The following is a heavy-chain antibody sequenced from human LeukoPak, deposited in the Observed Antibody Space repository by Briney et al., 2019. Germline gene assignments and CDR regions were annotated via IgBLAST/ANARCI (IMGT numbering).Heavy chain of an antibody. CDR2: IRGKAYGGTT. CDR3: TRALDCGGDCYSDY. Sequence: GGSLRLSCTASGFTFGDYAMSWVRQAPGKGLEWVGFIRGKAYGGTTEYAASVKGGFTISRDDSKSIAYLQMNSLKTEDTAVYYCTRALDCGGDCYSDYWGQGTLVTVSS. CDR1: GFTFGDYA. J-gene: IGHJ4*02. D-gene: IGHD2-21*02. V-gene: IGHV3-49*04.